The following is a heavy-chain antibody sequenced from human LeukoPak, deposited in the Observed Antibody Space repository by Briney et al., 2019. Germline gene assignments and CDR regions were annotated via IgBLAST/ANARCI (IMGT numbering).Heavy chain of an antibody. V-gene: IGHV3-15*01. CDR3: TTCPRRGYSGYDQIEEAGY. CDR1: GFTFSNAW. Sequence: GGSLRLSCAASGFTFSNAWMSWVRQALGKGLEWVGRIKSKTDGGTTDYAAPVKGRFTISRDDSKNTLYLQMNSLKTEDTAVYYCTTCPRRGYSGYDQIEEAGYWGQGTLVTVSS. J-gene: IGHJ4*02. CDR2: IKSKTDGGTT. D-gene: IGHD5-12*01.